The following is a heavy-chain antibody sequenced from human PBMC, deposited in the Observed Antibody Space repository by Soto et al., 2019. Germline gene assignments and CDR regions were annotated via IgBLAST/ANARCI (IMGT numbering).Heavy chain of an antibody. Sequence: QVQLVESGGGVVEPGRSLRLSCAASGFTFRSYAMHWVRQAPGKGLEWVAVISHDGSVTYYSESVKGRFTMSRDNSKETLFLQMRSLRSEDTAIYYCAKDEYWESHFYYFMDLWGRGTTVTVSS. CDR2: ISHDGSVT. CDR3: AKDEYWESHFYYFMDL. D-gene: IGHD1-26*01. V-gene: IGHV3-30*15. J-gene: IGHJ6*03. CDR1: GFTFRSYA.